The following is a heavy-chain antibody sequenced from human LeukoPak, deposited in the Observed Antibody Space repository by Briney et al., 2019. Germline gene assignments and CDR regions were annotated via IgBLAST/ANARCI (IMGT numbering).Heavy chain of an antibody. CDR3: ARASGVPAATPDTSPFDY. J-gene: IGHJ4*02. CDR1: GGTFSSYA. Sequence: ASVKVSCKASGGTFSSYAISWVRQAPGQGLEWMGGIIPIFGTANYAQKFQGRVTITADESTSTAYMELSSLRSEDTAAYYCARASGVPAATPDTSPFDYWGQGTLVTVSS. D-gene: IGHD2-2*01. V-gene: IGHV1-69*13. CDR2: IIPIFGTA.